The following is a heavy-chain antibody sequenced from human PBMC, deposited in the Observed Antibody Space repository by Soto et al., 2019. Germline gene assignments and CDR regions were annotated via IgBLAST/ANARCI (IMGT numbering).Heavy chain of an antibody. CDR1: GFTFSSHW. V-gene: IGHV3-74*01. CDR2: INTDGSDT. CDR3: VRGYALTIWPFWS. J-gene: IGHJ5*02. Sequence: EVQLVESGGGLVQPGGSLTLSCAASGFTFSSHWMHWVRQAPGKGLVCVSRINTDGSDTTYADSVQGRFTISSDNDKNTLYLQMNNLRAEDTTVYCCVRGYALTIWPFWSWGQGTLVTVSS. D-gene: IGHD3-3*01.